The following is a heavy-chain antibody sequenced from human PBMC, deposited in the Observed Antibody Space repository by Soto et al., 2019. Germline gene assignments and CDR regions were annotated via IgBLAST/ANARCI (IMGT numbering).Heavy chain of an antibody. D-gene: IGHD2-15*01. V-gene: IGHV4-34*01. CDR1: GGSFSGYY. CDR3: ARGDRQLQRIVVVVAAPTYFDY. J-gene: IGHJ4*02. CDR2: INHSGST. Sequence: SETLSLTCAVYGGSFSGYYWSWIRQPPGKGLEWIGEINHSGSTNYNPSLKSRVTISVDTSKNQFSLKLSSVTAADTAVYYCARGDRQLQRIVVVVAAPTYFDYWGQGTLVTVSS.